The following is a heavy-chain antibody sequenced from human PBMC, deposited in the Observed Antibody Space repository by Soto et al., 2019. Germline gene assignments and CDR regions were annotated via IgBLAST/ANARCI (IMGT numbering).Heavy chain of an antibody. Sequence: SETLSLTCTVSGGSISSYYWSWIRQPPGKGLEWIGYIYYSGSTNYNPSLKSRVTISVDTSKNQFSLKLSSGTAADTAVYYCARHRYSSSWYSGMDVWGQGTTVTVSS. J-gene: IGHJ6*02. D-gene: IGHD6-13*01. CDR1: GGSISSYY. CDR3: ARHRYSSSWYSGMDV. V-gene: IGHV4-59*08. CDR2: IYYSGST.